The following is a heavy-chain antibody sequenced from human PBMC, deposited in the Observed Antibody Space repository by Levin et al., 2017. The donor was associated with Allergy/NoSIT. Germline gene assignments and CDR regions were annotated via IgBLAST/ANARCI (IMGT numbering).Heavy chain of an antibody. CDR1: GYTFTGYY. V-gene: IGHV1-2*02. CDR2: INPNSGGT. Sequence: GESLKISCKASGYTFTGYYMHWVRQAPGQGLEWMGWINPNSGGTNYAQKFQGRVTMTRDTSISTAYMELSRLRSDDTAVYYCARAYYGSGSYKNWGQGTLVTVSS. CDR3: ARAYYGSGSYKN. D-gene: IGHD3-10*01. J-gene: IGHJ4*02.